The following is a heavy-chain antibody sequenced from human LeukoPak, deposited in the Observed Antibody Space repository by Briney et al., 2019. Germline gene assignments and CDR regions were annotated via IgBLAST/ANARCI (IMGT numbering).Heavy chain of an antibody. J-gene: IGHJ4*02. Sequence: SETLSLTCTVSGRSISSSSYYWGWIRQPPGKGLEWIGSIYYSGSTYYNPSLKRRVTISVDTAKNQFSLKLSSVTAADTAVYYCARGRYDFWSGYSQIFDHWGQGTLVTVSS. CDR2: IYYSGST. CDR1: GRSISSSSYY. D-gene: IGHD3-3*01. V-gene: IGHV4-39*07. CDR3: ARGRYDFWSGYSQIFDH.